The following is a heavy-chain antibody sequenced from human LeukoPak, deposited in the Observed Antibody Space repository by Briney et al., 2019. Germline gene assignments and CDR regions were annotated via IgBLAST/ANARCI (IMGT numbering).Heavy chain of an antibody. CDR2: ISSSSSYI. V-gene: IGHV3-21*01. CDR3: ARDQAYRYYYDSSGYYSDY. D-gene: IGHD3-22*01. J-gene: IGHJ4*02. CDR1: GFTFSSYS. Sequence: KPGGSLRLSCAASGFTFSSYSMNWVRQAPGKGLEWVSSISSSSSYIYYADSVKGRFTISRDNAKNSLYLQMNSLRAEDTAVYYCARDQAYRYYYDSSGYYSDYWGQGTLVTVSS.